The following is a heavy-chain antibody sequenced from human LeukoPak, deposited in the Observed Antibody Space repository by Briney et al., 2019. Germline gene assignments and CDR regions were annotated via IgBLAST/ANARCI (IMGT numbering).Heavy chain of an antibody. Sequence: SETLSLTCAVYGGSFSGYYWSWIRKPPGKGLEWIGEINHSGSTNYNPSLKSRVTISVDTSKNQFSLKLSSVTAADAAVYYCAVTDYGGNLFDYWGQGTLVTVSS. CDR3: AVTDYGGNLFDY. J-gene: IGHJ4*02. V-gene: IGHV4-34*01. CDR1: GGSFSGYY. D-gene: IGHD4-23*01. CDR2: INHSGST.